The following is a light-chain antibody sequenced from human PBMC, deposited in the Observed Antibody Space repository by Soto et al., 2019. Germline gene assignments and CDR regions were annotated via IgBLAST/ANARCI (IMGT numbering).Light chain of an antibody. CDR2: GAS. J-gene: IGKJ1*01. Sequence: EIVLTQSPGTLSLSPGERATLSCRASQSVSNNYLAWYQQKPGQAPRLLIYGASSRATGIPDRFSGSGSGTDFTLTIRRLESEDFAVFYCQQYGSLPWTFGQGTKVEIK. V-gene: IGKV3-20*01. CDR1: QSVSNNY. CDR3: QQYGSLPWT.